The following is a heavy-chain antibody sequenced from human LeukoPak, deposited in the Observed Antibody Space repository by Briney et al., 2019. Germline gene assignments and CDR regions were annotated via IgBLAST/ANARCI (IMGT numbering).Heavy chain of an antibody. Sequence: SETLSLTCSVSGGSISTYYWSWIRQPPGKGLECIGYNYYSGSTNYNPSLKSRVTISVDTSKNQFSLELTSVTAADTAVYYCARSSGYDAYYFDYWGQGTLVTVSS. CDR1: GGSISTYY. D-gene: IGHD5-12*01. CDR3: ARSSGYDAYYFDY. V-gene: IGHV4-59*08. J-gene: IGHJ4*02. CDR2: NYYSGST.